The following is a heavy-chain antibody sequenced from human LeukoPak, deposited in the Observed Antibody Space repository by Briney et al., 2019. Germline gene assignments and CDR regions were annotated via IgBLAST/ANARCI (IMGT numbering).Heavy chain of an antibody. CDR2: MNPNSGNT. J-gene: IGHJ4*02. CDR1: GYTFTSYG. CDR3: ARGRAYSGSYWALYYFDY. Sequence: GASVKVSCKASGYTFTSYGISWVRQATGQGLEWMGWMNPNSGNTGYAQKFQGRVTMTRNTSISTAYMELSSLRSEDTAVYYCARGRAYSGSYWALYYFDYWGQGTLVTVSS. D-gene: IGHD1-26*01. V-gene: IGHV1-8*02.